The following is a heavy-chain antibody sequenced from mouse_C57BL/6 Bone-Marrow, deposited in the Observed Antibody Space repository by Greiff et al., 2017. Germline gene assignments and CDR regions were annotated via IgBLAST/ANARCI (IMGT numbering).Heavy chain of an antibody. CDR2: IYPGGGYT. V-gene: IGHV1-63*01. Sequence: QVQLQQSGAELVRPGTSVKMSCKASGYTFTNYWIGWAKQRPGHGLEWVGDIYPGGGYTNYNEKFKGKATLTADKSSSTAYMQFSSLTSEDSAIYYCARKGLRRDAMDYWGQGTSVTVSS. CDR3: ARKGLRRDAMDY. CDR1: GYTFTNYW. J-gene: IGHJ4*01. D-gene: IGHD2-2*01.